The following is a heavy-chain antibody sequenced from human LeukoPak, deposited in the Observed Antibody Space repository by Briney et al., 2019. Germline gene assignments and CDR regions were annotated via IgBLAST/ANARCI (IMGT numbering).Heavy chain of an antibody. D-gene: IGHD5-12*01. CDR2: ISSSSSYI. J-gene: IGHJ5*02. V-gene: IGHV3-21*01. Sequence: GGSLRLSFAASGFTFSSYSMNWVRQAPGKGLEWVSSISSSSSYIYYADSVKGRFTISRDNAKNSLYLQMNSLRAEDTAVYYCARDSEGWYSGYDLNWFDPWGQGTLVTVSS. CDR1: GFTFSSYS. CDR3: ARDSEGWYSGYDLNWFDP.